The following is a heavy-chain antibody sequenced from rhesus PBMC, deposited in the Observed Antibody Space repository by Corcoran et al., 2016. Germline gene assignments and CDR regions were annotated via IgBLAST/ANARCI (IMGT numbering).Heavy chain of an antibody. CDR1: GGSISSNY. V-gene: IGHV4S11*01. J-gene: IGHJ5-1*01. CDR2: ICGSSVSP. CDR3: AREYGSNYVRFDV. D-gene: IGHD4-29*01. Sequence: QVQLQESGPELVKPSETLCLTCAASGGSISSNYWSWIRQPPGTGLEWVGYICGSSVSPNYTPSLSSRVTLSVDTSKNQLSLKLSSVTAADPAVYYCAREYGSNYVRFDVWGPGVLVTVSS.